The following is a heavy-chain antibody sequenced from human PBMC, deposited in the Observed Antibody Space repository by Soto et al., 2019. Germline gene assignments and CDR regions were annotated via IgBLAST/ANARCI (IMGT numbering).Heavy chain of an antibody. CDR3: ARDRAAGGY. J-gene: IGHJ4*02. D-gene: IGHD6-13*01. V-gene: IGHV3-48*04. CDR1: GFTFRVYG. CDR2: ISSGGDTI. Sequence: HPGGSLRLSCAASGFTFRVYGMHWVRQAPGKGLEWVADISSGGDTIHYADSVRGRFTVSRDNARNSLSLQMNTLRVEDTALYYCARDRAAGGYWGQGTLVTVSS.